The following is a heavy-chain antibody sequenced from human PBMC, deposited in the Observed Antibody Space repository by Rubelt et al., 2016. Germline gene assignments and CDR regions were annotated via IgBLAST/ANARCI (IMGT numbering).Heavy chain of an antibody. J-gene: IGHJ4*02. Sequence: QLQLQESGPGLVKPSETLSLICTVSGVTIISSTYNWGWIRQPPGKGLEWIGSIYYSGSTYYNPSPKSRVTISKEPSKNQFSLKLSSVTAADTVVYYCARCTYSGTYYRYFDYWGQGTLVTVSS. CDR1: GVTIISSTYN. CDR2: IYYSGST. D-gene: IGHD1-26*01. V-gene: IGHV4-39*07. CDR3: ARCTYSGTYYRYFDY.